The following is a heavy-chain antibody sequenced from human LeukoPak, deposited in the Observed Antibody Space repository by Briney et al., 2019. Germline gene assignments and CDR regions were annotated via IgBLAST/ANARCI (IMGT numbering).Heavy chain of an antibody. V-gene: IGHV6-1*01. CDR3: ARRLTQYDCFDP. D-gene: IGHD2-2*01. CDR1: GDSVSSNSVT. Sequence: SQTLSLTCAISGDSVSSNSVTWNWIRQSPSRGLEWLGRTYYRSTWYNDYAVPVRGRIAVNPDTSKNQFSLHLNSVTPEDTAVYYCARRLTQYDCFDPWGQGILVTVSS. CDR2: TYYRSTWYN. J-gene: IGHJ5*02.